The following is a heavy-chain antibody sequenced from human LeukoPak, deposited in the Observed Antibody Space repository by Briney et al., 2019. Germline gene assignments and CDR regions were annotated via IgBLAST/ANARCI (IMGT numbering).Heavy chain of an antibody. CDR1: GFTFSSYS. D-gene: IGHD6-19*01. Sequence: GGSLRLSCAASGFTFSSYSMNWVRQAPGKGLEWVSSISRGGDYTYSEDSVKGRFTISRDNAKDSLYLQLNSMRAEDTAVYYCARDLMAVAGTGFDYWGQGALVTVSS. V-gene: IGHV3-21*01. J-gene: IGHJ4*02. CDR3: ARDLMAVAGTGFDY. CDR2: ISRGGDYT.